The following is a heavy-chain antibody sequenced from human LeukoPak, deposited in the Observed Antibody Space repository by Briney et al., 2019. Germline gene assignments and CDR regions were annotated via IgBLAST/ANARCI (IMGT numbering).Heavy chain of an antibody. CDR3: ARVGSGSFDY. CDR1: GYSISSGYY. CDR2: VYYSGNT. J-gene: IGHJ4*02. V-gene: IGHV4-38-2*01. D-gene: IGHD3-10*01. Sequence: SETLSLTCAVSGYSISSGYYWGWIRQPPGKGLEWIGYVYYSGNTNKNPSLTSRVTISINPSKNQFSLNLSSVTAAETAVYYCARVGSGSFDYWGQGTLVTVSS.